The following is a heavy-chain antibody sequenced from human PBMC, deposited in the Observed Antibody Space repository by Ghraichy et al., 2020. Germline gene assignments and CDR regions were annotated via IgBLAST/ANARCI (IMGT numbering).Heavy chain of an antibody. CDR2: TYYRSKWYN. D-gene: IGHD6-13*01. CDR1: GDSVSSNSAA. Sequence: SQTLSLTCAISGDSVSSNSAAWNWIRQSPSRGLEWLGRTYYRSKWYNDYAVSVKSRITINPDTSKNQFSLQLNSVTPEDTAVYYCARDAQDYGSSWYVPADLDVPNRVGGQIDYWGQGTLVTVSS. J-gene: IGHJ4*02. V-gene: IGHV6-1*01. CDR3: ARDAQDYGSSWYVPADLDVPNRVGGQIDY.